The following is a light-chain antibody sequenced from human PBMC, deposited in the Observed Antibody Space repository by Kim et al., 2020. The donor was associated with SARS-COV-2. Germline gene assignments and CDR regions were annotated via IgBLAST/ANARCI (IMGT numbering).Light chain of an antibody. V-gene: IGLV3-25*03. CDR2: KDS. CDR3: QSADISDTYWV. Sequence: SYELTQPPSVSVSPGQTARITCSGDALPKQYAYWYQQKPGQAPVLVIYKDSERPSGIPERFSGSNSGTTVTLTISGVQAEDEADYHCQSADISDTYWV. CDR1: ALPKQY. J-gene: IGLJ3*02.